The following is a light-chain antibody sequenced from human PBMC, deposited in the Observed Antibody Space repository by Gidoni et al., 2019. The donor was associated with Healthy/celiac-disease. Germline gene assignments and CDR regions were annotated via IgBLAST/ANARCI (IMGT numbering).Light chain of an antibody. CDR1: SRSVGGYNY. V-gene: IGLV2-11*01. Sequence: QSALTQPRSVSGSPGQSVTISCTGTSRSVGGYNYVSWYQQHPGKAPKLMIYDVRKRPSGVPDRFSCSKSGNTASLTIYGLQAEDEADYYCCSYEGSYTLVFGGGTKLTVL. CDR3: CSYEGSYTLV. J-gene: IGLJ2*01. CDR2: DVR.